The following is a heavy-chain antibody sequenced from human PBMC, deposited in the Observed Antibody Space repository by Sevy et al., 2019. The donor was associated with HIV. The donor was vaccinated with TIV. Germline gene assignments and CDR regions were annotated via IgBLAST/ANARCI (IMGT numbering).Heavy chain of an antibody. J-gene: IGHJ4*02. V-gene: IGHV3-33*01. D-gene: IGHD4-17*01. Sequence: GGSLRLSCAASGFTFNSYGMHWVRQAPIKGLEWVASIYYDGNNKYYADSMKGRFTISGDESKNTLYLQMNSLRAEDTAVYYCARDSNEYGDYRLSYYFDYWGQGALVTVSS. CDR2: IYYDGNNK. CDR3: ARDSNEYGDYRLSYYFDY. CDR1: GFTFNSYG.